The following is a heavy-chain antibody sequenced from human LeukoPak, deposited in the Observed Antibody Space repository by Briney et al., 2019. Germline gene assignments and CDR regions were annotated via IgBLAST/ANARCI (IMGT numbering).Heavy chain of an antibody. CDR1: GGSISSGGYY. J-gene: IGHJ4*02. CDR3: AREWEGGYCSSTSCRLFDY. Sequence: SQTLSLTCTVSGGSISSGGYYWSWIRQPPGKGLEWLGYIYHSGSTYYNPSLKSRVTISVDRSKNQFSLKLSSVTAADTAVYYCAREWEGGYCSSTSCRLFDYWGQGTLVTVSS. D-gene: IGHD2-2*01. CDR2: IYHSGST. V-gene: IGHV4-30-2*01.